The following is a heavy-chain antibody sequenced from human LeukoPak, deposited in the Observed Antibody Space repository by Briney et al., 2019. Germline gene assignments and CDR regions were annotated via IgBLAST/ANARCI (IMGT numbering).Heavy chain of an antibody. CDR3: ATRTTLRSGIDY. CDR1: GYTLTELS. V-gene: IGHV1-24*01. CDR2: FDPEDGET. D-gene: IGHD4-11*01. J-gene: IGHJ4*02. Sequence: ASVKVSCKVPGYTLTELSMHWVRQAPGKGLEWMGGFDPEDGETIYAQKFQGRVTMTEDTSTDTAYMELSSLRSEDTAVYYCATRTTLRSGIDYWGQGTPVTVSS.